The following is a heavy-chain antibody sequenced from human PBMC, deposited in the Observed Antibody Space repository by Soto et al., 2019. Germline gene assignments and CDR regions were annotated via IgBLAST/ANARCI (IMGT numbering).Heavy chain of an antibody. J-gene: IGHJ6*02. D-gene: IGHD6-19*01. CDR3: ARNEIAVANRVGMDV. V-gene: IGHV1-69*06. CDR2: STPIFGAA. CDR1: GGAFRSYT. Sequence: SVKVSCKASGGAFRSYTISWVRQAPGQGLEWMGGSTPIFGAANYAQKFEGRVTISADKSTTTAYMELSNLTSEDTAVYYCARNEIAVANRVGMDVWGQGTTVTVSS.